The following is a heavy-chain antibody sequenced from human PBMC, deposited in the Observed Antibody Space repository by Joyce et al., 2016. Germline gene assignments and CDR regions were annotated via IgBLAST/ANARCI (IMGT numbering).Heavy chain of an antibody. CDR2: ISDDGSNK. CDR1: GFSFSNYA. J-gene: IGHJ4*02. V-gene: IGHV3-30-3*01. Sequence: QVQLVESGGGVVQPGRSLRLSCEASGFSFSNYAVHWVRQAPGKGRAWVAVISDDGSNKYYANSVRGRFTISRDNSKNTLYLQMNSLRPEDTAVYYCHSEIASIDFDYWGQGTLVTVSS. D-gene: IGHD5-24*01. CDR3: HSEIASIDFDY.